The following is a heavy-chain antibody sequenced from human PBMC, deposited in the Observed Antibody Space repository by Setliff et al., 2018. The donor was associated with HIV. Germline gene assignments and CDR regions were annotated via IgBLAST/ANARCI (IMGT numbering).Heavy chain of an antibody. CDR3: ARLVSGGWPLEVFDI. D-gene: IGHD2-15*01. Sequence: ASVKVSCKASGYTFTHYAISWVRQAPGQGLEYLGWISAYNGNTNYAQKVQGRITMTTDASTSTVDMELRSLTSDDTAVYYCARLVSGGWPLEVFDIWGQGTMVTVSS. CDR1: GYTFTHYA. CDR2: ISAYNGNT. V-gene: IGHV1-18*01. J-gene: IGHJ3*02.